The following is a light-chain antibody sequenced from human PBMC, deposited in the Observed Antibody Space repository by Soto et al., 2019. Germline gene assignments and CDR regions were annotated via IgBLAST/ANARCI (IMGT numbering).Light chain of an antibody. CDR3: QQGLTMPIT. V-gene: IGKV1-39*01. CDR1: QSINNY. J-gene: IGKJ5*01. CDR2: SAS. Sequence: DIQMTQSPASLSVSVGDRVTITCRASQSINNYLNWYLQRPGQAPKLLIRSASTLQRGVPSRFSGSGSRTEFPLTIADLQPDDFGTYYCQQGLTMPITFGHGTRRDIK.